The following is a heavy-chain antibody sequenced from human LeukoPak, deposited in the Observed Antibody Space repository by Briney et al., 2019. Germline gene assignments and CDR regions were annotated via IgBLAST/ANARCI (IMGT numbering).Heavy chain of an antibody. J-gene: IGHJ4*02. CDR2: ISYDGSNK. CDR3: ARSSTYYYGSGSYHSKVPFDY. D-gene: IGHD3-10*01. V-gene: IGHV3-30-3*01. Sequence: GGSLRLSCAASGFTFSSYAMHWVRQAPGKGLEWVAVISYDGSNKYYADSVKGRFTISRDNSKNTLYLQMNSLRAEDTAVYYCARSSTYYYGSGSYHSKVPFDYWGQGTLVTVSS. CDR1: GFTFSSYA.